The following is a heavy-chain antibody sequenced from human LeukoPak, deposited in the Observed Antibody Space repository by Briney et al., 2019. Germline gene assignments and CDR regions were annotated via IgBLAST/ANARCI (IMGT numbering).Heavy chain of an antibody. CDR2: VSSSGAYI. CDR3: ARGVGNYRYYFDS. D-gene: IGHD3-22*01. CDR1: GFTFSSYA. Sequence: SGGSLRLSCAASGFTFSSYAMNWIRKPPGKGLEWVASVSSSGAYIYYADLVEGRFTISRDNAKNSLILQMNSLRAEDTAVYYCARGVGNYRYYFDSWGQGTLVTVSS. J-gene: IGHJ4*02. V-gene: IGHV3-21*01.